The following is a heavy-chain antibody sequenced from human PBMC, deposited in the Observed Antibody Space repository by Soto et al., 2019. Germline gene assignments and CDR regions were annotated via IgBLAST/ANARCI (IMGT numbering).Heavy chain of an antibody. CDR1: GFTFSSYS. V-gene: IGHV3-21*01. J-gene: IGHJ4*02. CDR3: ARMRGSYDFDY. Sequence: EVQLVESGGGLVKPGGSLRLSCAASGFTFSSYSMNWVRQAPGKGLEWVSSITSSTGYIDYADSVKGRFTISRDNAKNSLYLQMNSLRAEDTAVYYCARMRGSYDFDYWGQGTLVTVFS. D-gene: IGHD1-26*01. CDR2: ITSSTGYI.